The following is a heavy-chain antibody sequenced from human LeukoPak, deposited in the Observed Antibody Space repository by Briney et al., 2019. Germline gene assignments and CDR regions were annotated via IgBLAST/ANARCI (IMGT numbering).Heavy chain of an antibody. Sequence: GGSLRLSCAASGFTFTNYAMSWVRQTPGKGLEWVSATVGSRPDTYHADSVRGRFTVSRDNSRNTLYLQMNSLRAEDTAVYYCAKAVYYGLGSYQVDYWGQGTLVTVSS. D-gene: IGHD3-10*01. CDR1: GFTFTNYA. CDR3: AKAVYYGLGSYQVDY. V-gene: IGHV3-23*01. J-gene: IGHJ4*02. CDR2: TVGSRPDT.